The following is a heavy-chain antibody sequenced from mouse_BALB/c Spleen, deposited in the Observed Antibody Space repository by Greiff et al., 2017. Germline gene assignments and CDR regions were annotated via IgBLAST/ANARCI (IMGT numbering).Heavy chain of an antibody. CDR3: ARAGSRHFDY. D-gene: IGHD1-1*01. Sequence: VQGVESGAELARPGASVKLSCKASGYTFTDYYINWVKQRTGQGLEWIGEIYPGSGNTYYNEKFKGKATLTADKSSSTAYMQLSSLTSEDSAVYFCARAGSRHFDYWGQGTTLTVSS. V-gene: IGHV1-77*01. CDR1: GYTFTDYY. CDR2: IYPGSGNT. J-gene: IGHJ2*01.